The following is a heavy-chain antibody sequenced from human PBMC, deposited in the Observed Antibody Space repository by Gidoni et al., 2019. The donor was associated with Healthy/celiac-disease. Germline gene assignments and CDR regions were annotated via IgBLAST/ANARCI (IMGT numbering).Heavy chain of an antibody. CDR3: ARRGQQLVRWFDP. Sequence: QLQLQESGPGLVKPSETLSLTCTVSGGSISSSSYYWGWIRQPPGKGLEWIGSIYYSGSTYYNPSLKSRVTISVDTSKNQFSLKLSSVTAADTAVYYCARRGQQLVRWFDPWGQGTLVTVSS. CDR2: IYYSGST. J-gene: IGHJ5*02. V-gene: IGHV4-39*01. CDR1: GGSISSSSYY. D-gene: IGHD6-13*01.